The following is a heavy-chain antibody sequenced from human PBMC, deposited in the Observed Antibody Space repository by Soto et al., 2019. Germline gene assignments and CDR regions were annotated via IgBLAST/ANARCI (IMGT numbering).Heavy chain of an antibody. CDR3: AKHLGESYFDC. J-gene: IGHJ4*02. CDR1: GDSISSSTYF. Sequence: SETLSLTCTVSGDSISSSTYFWGWVRQPPGKGLEWIGSIYYSGSTYYNPSLKSRVTISVDTSKNHFSLKLSSVTAADTAVYYCAKHLGESYFDCWSQGTLVTVSS. V-gene: IGHV4-39*01. CDR2: IYYSGST.